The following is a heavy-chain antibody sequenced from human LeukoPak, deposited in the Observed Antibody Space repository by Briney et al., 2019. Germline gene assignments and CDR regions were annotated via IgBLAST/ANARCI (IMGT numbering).Heavy chain of an antibody. Sequence: SETLSLTCTVSGGSISTYYWSWIRQPPGKGLEWIGYVYYSGGTNYNPSLKSRVTISVDTSKNQFSLKLSSVTAADTAVYYCARDRTTLWFGELSSPGWGQGTLVTVSS. CDR3: ARDRTTLWFGELSSPG. V-gene: IGHV4-59*12. CDR2: VYYSGGT. CDR1: GGSISTYY. D-gene: IGHD3-10*01. J-gene: IGHJ4*02.